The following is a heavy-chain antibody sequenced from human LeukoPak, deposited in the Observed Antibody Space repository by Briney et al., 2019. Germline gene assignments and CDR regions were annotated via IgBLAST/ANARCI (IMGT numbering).Heavy chain of an antibody. CDR2: IESTSSYI. V-gene: IGHV3-21*01. CDR3: ARVFLVGATGCLDF. Sequence: GGSLRLSCAAPGFTFSTYSMIWVRQAPGKGLEWVSSIESTSSYIYYADSVKGRFTISRDNAKNSLHLQMNSLRAEDTAVYYCARVFLVGATGCLDFWGQATLGTVCS. D-gene: IGHD1-26*01. CDR1: GFTFSTYS. J-gene: IGHJ4*02.